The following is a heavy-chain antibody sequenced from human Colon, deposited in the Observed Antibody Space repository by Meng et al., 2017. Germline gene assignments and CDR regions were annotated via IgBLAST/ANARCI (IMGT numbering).Heavy chain of an antibody. J-gene: IGHJ4*02. CDR2: SYWDDDK. CDR3: AHSPQGYFDY. Sequence: HITLKETGTALANPTQTVTLTCTFSGFSLTTSGVSVAWIRQPPGEALEWLALSYWDDDKRYSPSLKNRLAITKYTSKNQVVLTMTNMDPMDTGTYYCAHSPQGYFDYWGPGTLVTVSS. CDR1: GFSLTTSGVS. V-gene: IGHV2-5*02.